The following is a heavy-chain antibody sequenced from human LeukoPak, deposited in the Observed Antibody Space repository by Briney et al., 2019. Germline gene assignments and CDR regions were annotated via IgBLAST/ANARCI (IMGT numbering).Heavy chain of an antibody. CDR3: ARDAAVAGTTFDY. CDR2: IIPILGIA. D-gene: IGHD6-19*01. CDR1: GGTFSSYA. Sequence: GASVTVSCTASGGTFSSYAISWVRPAPGQGLEWMGRIIPILGIANYAQKFQGRVTITADKSTSTAYMELSSLRSEDTAVYYCARDAAVAGTTFDYWGQGTLVTVSS. J-gene: IGHJ4*02. V-gene: IGHV1-69*04.